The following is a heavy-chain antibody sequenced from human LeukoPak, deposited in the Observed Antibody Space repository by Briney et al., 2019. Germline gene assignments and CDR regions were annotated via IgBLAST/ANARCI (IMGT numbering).Heavy chain of an antibody. Sequence: KPSETLSLTCAVYGGSFSGYYWSWIRQPPGKGLEWLGEINHSGSTNYNPSLKSRVTISVGTSKNQFSLKLSSVTAADTAVYYCARGRITMVRGVSRIYGMDVWGKGTTVTVSS. J-gene: IGHJ6*04. CDR3: ARGRITMVRGVSRIYGMDV. D-gene: IGHD3-10*01. V-gene: IGHV4-34*01. CDR2: INHSGST. CDR1: GGSFSGYY.